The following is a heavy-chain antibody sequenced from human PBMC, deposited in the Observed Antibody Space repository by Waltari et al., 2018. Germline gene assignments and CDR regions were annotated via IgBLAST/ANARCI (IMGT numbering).Heavy chain of an antibody. Sequence: QVQLQESGPGLVKPSETLSLTCTVSGYSISSGYYWGWIRQPPGKGLEWIVWIYHGGITYYNPSLNSRVTISVDTSKTQFSLKLSSVTAADTAVYYCAREVATYYYYYYYMDVWGKGTTVTISS. CDR3: AREVATYYYYYYYMDV. J-gene: IGHJ6*03. CDR2: IYHGGIT. V-gene: IGHV4-38-2*02. D-gene: IGHD5-12*01. CDR1: GYSISSGYY.